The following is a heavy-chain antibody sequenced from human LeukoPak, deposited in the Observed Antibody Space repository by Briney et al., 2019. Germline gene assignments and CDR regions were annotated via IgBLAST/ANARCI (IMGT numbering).Heavy chain of an antibody. CDR1: GGSISTSDYW. CDR3: VRQVGIAHWAFDS. J-gene: IGHJ4*02. CDR2: IFYSGST. D-gene: IGHD2-21*01. V-gene: IGHV4-39*01. Sequence: PSETLSLTCSVSGGSISTSDYWWGCIRQPPGKGLEWIGSIFYSGSTHYNPSLKSRFTISLDTSQNQFSLKLTSLTAAATALYYCVRQVGIAHWAFDSWGEGNLVTVSS.